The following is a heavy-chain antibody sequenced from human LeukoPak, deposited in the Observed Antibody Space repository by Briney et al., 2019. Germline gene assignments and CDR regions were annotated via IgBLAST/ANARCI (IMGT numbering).Heavy chain of an antibody. CDR3: ARDLDLVQGVIAY. D-gene: IGHD3-10*01. CDR1: GESLNSYY. V-gene: IGHV4-34*01. J-gene: IGHJ4*02. CDR2: IYESGST. Sequence: PSETLSLTCAVYGESLNSYYWSWIRQPPGKGLEWIGEIYESGSTEYNPSLKSRVTISMVPSKQQFSLSLTSVTAADTAVYYCARDLDLVQGVIAYWGQGTLVTVSS.